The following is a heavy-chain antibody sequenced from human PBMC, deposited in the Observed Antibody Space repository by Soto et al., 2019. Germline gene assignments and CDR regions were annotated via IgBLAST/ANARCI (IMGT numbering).Heavy chain of an antibody. CDR1: GYTFTGHY. CDR3: GRGRSGQIVVFY. D-gene: IGHD1-26*01. J-gene: IGHJ4*02. CDR2: IGPESGAT. V-gene: IGHV1-2*02. Sequence: ASVKVSCKASGYTFTGHYIHWVRQAPEQGPEWMGEIGPESGATRYAQRFQGRVTMTRDMSITTVYMELNNLSPDDTAVYYCGRGRSGQIVVFYWGQGTPVPVSS.